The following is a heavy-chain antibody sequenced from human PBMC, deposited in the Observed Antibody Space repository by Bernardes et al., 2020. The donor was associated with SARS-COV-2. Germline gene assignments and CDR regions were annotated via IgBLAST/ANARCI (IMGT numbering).Heavy chain of an antibody. CDR3: ARDSYYYDASGYYLYYFDY. J-gene: IGHJ4*02. D-gene: IGHD3-22*01. V-gene: IGHV3-21*01. Sequence: GGSLRLSCAASGFTFSSYSMNWVRQAPGKGLEWVSSISTSGSYIYYADSVKGRFTISRDNAKNSLYLQMNSLRAEDTAVYYCARDSYYYDASGYYLYYFDYWGQGTLVTVSS. CDR1: GFTFSSYS. CDR2: ISTSGSYI.